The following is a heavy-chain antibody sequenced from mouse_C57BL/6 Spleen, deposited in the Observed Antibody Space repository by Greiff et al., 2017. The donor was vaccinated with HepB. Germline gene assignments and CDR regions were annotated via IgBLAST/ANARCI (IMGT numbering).Heavy chain of an antibody. CDR1: GYTFTDYE. Sequence: VKLVESGAELVRPGASVTLSCKASGYTFTDYEMHWVKQTPVHGLEWIGAIDPETGGTAYNQKFKGKAILTADKSSSTAYMELRSLTSEDSAVYYCTREDYDADYAMDYWGQGTSVTVSS. CDR3: TREDYDADYAMDY. CDR2: IDPETGGT. V-gene: IGHV1-15*01. J-gene: IGHJ4*01. D-gene: IGHD2-4*01.